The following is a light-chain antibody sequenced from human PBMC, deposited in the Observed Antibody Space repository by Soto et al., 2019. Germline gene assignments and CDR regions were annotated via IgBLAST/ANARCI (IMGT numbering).Light chain of an antibody. Sequence: QPVLTQPPSVSGAPGQRVTISCTGSSSNFGTGYAVHWYQQLPGTAPKLLIYANSNRPSGVPDRFSGSKSGTSASLAITGLQAEDEADYYCQSYDSSLSGWVFGGGTKLTVL. J-gene: IGLJ3*02. CDR2: ANS. CDR1: SSNFGTGYA. V-gene: IGLV1-40*01. CDR3: QSYDSSLSGWV.